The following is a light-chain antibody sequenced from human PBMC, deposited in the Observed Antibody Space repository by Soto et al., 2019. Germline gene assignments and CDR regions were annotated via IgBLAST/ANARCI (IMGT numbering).Light chain of an antibody. Sequence: QSALTQPASVSGSPGQSITISCTGTNSDVGKYNAVSWYQQHPGQAPKFIIYEVNKRPSGVSDRFSGSKSDNTASLTLSGLQAEDEADYYCCSYTSSGSVVFGGGTKVTVL. CDR2: EVN. J-gene: IGLJ2*01. CDR3: CSYTSSGSVV. V-gene: IGLV2-23*02. CDR1: NSDVGKYNA.